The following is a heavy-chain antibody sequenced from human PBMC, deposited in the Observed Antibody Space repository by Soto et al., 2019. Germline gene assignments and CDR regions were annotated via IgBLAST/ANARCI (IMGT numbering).Heavy chain of an antibody. CDR2: IIADSGNT. CDR3: AERGATGSSYYPGLDV. Sequence: SVKVSCKASGYTFTSYAMQWVRQATGQGLEWMGWIIADSGNTNYAQQFRERVTITRDMSTGTAYMQLSSLRSDDTAVYYCAERGATGSSYYPGLDVWGQGTTVTVSS. CDR1: GYTFTSYA. V-gene: IGHV1-58*02. J-gene: IGHJ6*02. D-gene: IGHD3-16*01.